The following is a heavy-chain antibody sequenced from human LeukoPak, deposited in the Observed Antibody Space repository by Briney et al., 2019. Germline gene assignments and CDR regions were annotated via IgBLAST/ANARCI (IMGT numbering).Heavy chain of an antibody. CDR1: GFTFTTYG. CDR3: ARDGVSGVCNY. D-gene: IGHD3-3*01. CDR2: ISAYNGHT. V-gene: IGHV1-18*01. Sequence: ASVKVSCKASGFTFTTYGISWVRQAPGQGLEWMGWISAYNGHTNYAQKLQGRVTMSTDTSTSTAYMELRSLRSDDTAVYYCARDGVSGVCNYWGQGTLVTVSS. J-gene: IGHJ4*02.